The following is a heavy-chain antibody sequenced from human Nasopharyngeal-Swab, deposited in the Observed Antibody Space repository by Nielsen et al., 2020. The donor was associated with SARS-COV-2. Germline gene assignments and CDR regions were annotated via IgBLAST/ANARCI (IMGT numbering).Heavy chain of an antibody. CDR1: GFMFSNYA. D-gene: IGHD3-10*01. J-gene: IGHJ4*02. V-gene: IGHV3-23*01. CDR2: VSGNGAYT. CDR3: ARGGIWSGELLFPSDY. Sequence: GESLKISCAASGFMFSNYAMSWVRQAPGKGLEWVSSVSGNGAYTYYADSVKGRFTISRDNFKNTMSLQMNSLRPEDTAVYYCARGGIWSGELLFPSDYWGQGTLVTVSS.